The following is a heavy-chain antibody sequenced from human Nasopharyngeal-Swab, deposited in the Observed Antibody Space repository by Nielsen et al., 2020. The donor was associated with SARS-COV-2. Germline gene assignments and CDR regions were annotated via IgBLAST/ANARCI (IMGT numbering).Heavy chain of an antibody. J-gene: IGHJ6*02. Sequence: GGSLRLSCAASGFTFSSYWMSWVRQAPGKGLEWVANIKQDGSENYYVDSVKGRFTISRDNAKNSLYLQMNSLRAEDTAVYYCARDSRVVVPAALYYYYGMDVWGQGTTVTVSS. V-gene: IGHV3-7*01. D-gene: IGHD2-2*01. CDR3: ARDSRVVVPAALYYYYGMDV. CDR1: GFTFSSYW. CDR2: IKQDGSEN.